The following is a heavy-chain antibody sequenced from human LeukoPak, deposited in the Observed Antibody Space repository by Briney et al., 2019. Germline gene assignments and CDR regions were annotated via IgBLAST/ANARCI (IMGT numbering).Heavy chain of an antibody. V-gene: IGHV3-21*01. D-gene: IGHD2-15*01. Sequence: GGSLRLSCAASGFTFSSYSMNWVRQAPGKGLEWVSSISSSSSYIYYADSVKGRFTISSDNAKNSLYLQMNSLRAEDTAVYYCARESPGYCSGGSCYSDYYYYYMDVWGKGTTVTVSS. CDR1: GFTFSSYS. J-gene: IGHJ6*03. CDR3: ARESPGYCSGGSCYSDYYYYYMDV. CDR2: ISSSSSYI.